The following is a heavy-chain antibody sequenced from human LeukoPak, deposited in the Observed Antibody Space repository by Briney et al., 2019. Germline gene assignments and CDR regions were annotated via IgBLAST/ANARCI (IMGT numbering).Heavy chain of an antibody. V-gene: IGHV3-30*02. Sequence: GGSLRLSCAASGFTFSSYGMHWVRQAPGKGLEWAAFIRYDGSNKYYADSVKGRFTISRDNSKNTLYLQMNSLRAEDTAVYYCARVEYCSGGSCYSVFIDYWGQGTLVTVSS. CDR3: ARVEYCSGGSCYSVFIDY. D-gene: IGHD2-15*01. CDR2: IRYDGSNK. CDR1: GFTFSSYG. J-gene: IGHJ4*02.